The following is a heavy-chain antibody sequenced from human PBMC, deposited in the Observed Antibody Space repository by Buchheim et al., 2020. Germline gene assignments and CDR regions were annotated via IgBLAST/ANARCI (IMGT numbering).Heavy chain of an antibody. CDR3: ARDQDYITMVRGVIIMDV. CDR1: GFTFSSYA. CDR2: ISYDGSKK. D-gene: IGHD3-10*01. V-gene: IGHV3-30-3*01. J-gene: IGHJ6*02. Sequence: QVQLVESGGGVVQPGRSLRLSCAASGFTFSSYAMHWVRQAPGKGLEWVAVISYDGSKKYYADSVKGRLTISRDNSKNTLYLQMNSLRAEDTAVYYCARDQDYITMVRGVIIMDVWGQGTT.